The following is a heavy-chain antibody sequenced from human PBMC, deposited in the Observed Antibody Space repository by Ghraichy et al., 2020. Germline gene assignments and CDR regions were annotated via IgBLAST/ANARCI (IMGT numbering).Heavy chain of an antibody. CDR2: ITSGDTP. D-gene: IGHD1-1*01. Sequence: GGSLRLSCAASGFTFSSYAMSWVRQAPGKGLEWVSGITSGDTPYYTDSVKGRFTISRDNSKNTLYLQMNSLRAEDTALYYCAKVDREGGTGRYYYYYGMDVWGQGTTVTVSS. CDR1: GFTFSSYA. J-gene: IGHJ6*02. V-gene: IGHV3-23*01. CDR3: AKVDREGGTGRYYYYYGMDV.